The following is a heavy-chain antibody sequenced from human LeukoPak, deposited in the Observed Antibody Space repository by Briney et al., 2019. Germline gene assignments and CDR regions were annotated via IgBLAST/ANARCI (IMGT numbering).Heavy chain of an antibody. CDR1: GYTFTSYA. CDR3: ARDFASEGYSYGSLYFDY. D-gene: IGHD5-18*01. Sequence: ASVKVSCKASGYTFTSYAMHWVRQAPGQRLEWMGWINAGNGNTKYSQKFQGGVTITRDTSASTAYMELSSLRSEDTAVYYCARDFASEGYSYGSLYFDYWGQGTLVTVSS. J-gene: IGHJ4*02. CDR2: INAGNGNT. V-gene: IGHV1-3*01.